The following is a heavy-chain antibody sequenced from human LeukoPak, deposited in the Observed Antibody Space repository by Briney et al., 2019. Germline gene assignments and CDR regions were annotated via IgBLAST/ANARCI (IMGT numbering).Heavy chain of an antibody. CDR3: ARDQIGVVVPAAMLEGDAFDI. Sequence: ASVKVSCKASGYTFTGYYMHWVRQAPGQGLEWMGWINPNSGGTNYAQKFQGRVTMTRDTSIGTAYMELSRLRSDDTAVYYCARDQIGVVVPAAMLEGDAFDIWGQGTMVTVSS. CDR2: INPNSGGT. V-gene: IGHV1-2*02. CDR1: GYTFTGYY. J-gene: IGHJ3*02. D-gene: IGHD2-2*01.